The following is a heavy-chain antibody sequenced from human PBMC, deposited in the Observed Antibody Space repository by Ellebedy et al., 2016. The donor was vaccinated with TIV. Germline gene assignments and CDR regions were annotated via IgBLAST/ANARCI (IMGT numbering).Heavy chain of an antibody. J-gene: IGHJ6*02. CDR1: GDFISSGVHY. V-gene: IGHV4-31*01. CDR2: IFYSGST. Sequence: MPSETLSLTCTVSGDFISSGVHYWSWIRQHPGKGLEWIGHIFYSGSTYYNPSLKSLVTISVDTFKNQFSLKLTSVTAADTAVYYCARLARYYYYYGLDVWGQGTPVTVSS. CDR3: ARLARYYYYYGLDV.